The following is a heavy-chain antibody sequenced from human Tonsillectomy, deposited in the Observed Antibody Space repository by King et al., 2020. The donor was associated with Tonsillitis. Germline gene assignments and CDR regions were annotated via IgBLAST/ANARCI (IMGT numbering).Heavy chain of an antibody. J-gene: IGHJ4*02. Sequence: VQLVESGGGLVKPGGSLRLSCAASGFTFTKAWMNWVRQAPGKGLEWVGRVKTRSDDGTTDYAAPVKGRFTISRDDSKNMLYLEMNSLKTEDTAMYYCATRPWFDYWGQGTLVTVSS. V-gene: IGHV3-15*07. CDR1: GFTFTKAW. CDR2: VKTRSDDGTT. CDR3: ATRPWFDY.